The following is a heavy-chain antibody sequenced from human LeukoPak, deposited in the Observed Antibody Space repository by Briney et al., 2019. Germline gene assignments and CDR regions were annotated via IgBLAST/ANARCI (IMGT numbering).Heavy chain of an antibody. CDR3: ARDRSRTGLPDY. D-gene: IGHD1-14*01. CDR1: GDSISSSNCY. CDR2: IYFSGGT. V-gene: IGHV4-39*07. J-gene: IGHJ4*02. Sequence: KSSETLSLTCTVSGDSISSSNCYWGWIRQPPGKGLEWIGSIYFSGGTYYNASLKSRVTISVDTSKNQFSLKLSSVTAADTAVYYCARDRSRTGLPDYWGQGTLVTVSS.